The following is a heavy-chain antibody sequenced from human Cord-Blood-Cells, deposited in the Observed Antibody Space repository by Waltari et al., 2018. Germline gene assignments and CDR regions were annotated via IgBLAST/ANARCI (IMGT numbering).Heavy chain of an antibody. CDR2: IYYSGST. D-gene: IGHD1-7*01. CDR1: GGSLSSHN. CDR3: ARGARNWNYPNWFDP. J-gene: IGHJ5*02. V-gene: IGHV4-59*11. Sequence: QVQLQESGPGLVKPSETLSLTCTVSGGSLSSHNSSWIRQPPGKGLEWIGYIYYSGSTNYNPSLKSRVTISVDTSKNQFSLKLSSVTAADTAVYYCARGARNWNYPNWFDPWGQGTLVTVSS.